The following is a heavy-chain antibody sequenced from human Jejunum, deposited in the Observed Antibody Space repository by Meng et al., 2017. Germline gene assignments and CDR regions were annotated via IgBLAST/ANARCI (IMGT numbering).Heavy chain of an antibody. D-gene: IGHD6-19*01. CDR3: ALITVAGRGFDY. Sequence: ASVKVSCKTSGYTFTGYYIHWVRRAPGQGLEWMGWINPNSGGTNYAQKFQGRVTMTRDTSINTAYMELSRLRSDDTAVYYCALITVAGRGFDYWGQGTLVTVSS. J-gene: IGHJ4*02. CDR2: INPNSGGT. V-gene: IGHV1-2*02. CDR1: GYTFTGYY.